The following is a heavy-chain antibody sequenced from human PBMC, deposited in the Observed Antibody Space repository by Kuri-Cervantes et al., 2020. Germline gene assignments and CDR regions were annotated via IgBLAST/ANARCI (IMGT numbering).Heavy chain of an antibody. CDR2: ISNTGDNT. D-gene: IGHD3-10*01. J-gene: IGHJ6*04. CDR3: AKNFQQTSMVMDV. Sequence: GESLKISCAASEFTFSSYAMSWVRQAPGKGLEWISVISNTGDNTYYADSVKGRFTISRDIFKNTLYLQMNSLRAEDTAVYYCAKNFQQTSMVMDVWGKGTTVTVSS. V-gene: IGHV3-23*01. CDR1: EFTFSSYA.